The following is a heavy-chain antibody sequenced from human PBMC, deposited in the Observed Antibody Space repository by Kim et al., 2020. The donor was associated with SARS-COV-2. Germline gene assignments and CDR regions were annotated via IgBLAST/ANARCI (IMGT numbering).Heavy chain of an antibody. J-gene: IGHJ6*02. D-gene: IGHD5-12*01. Sequence: GGSLRLSCAASGFTFSSYAMSWVRQAPGKGLEWVSVIYIGCSSTYYADSVKGRFTISRDNSKNTQYLQMNSLRAEDTAVYYWAKDLSVEWLRSGGAARYYYYGMDVWGQGTTVTVSS. CDR3: AKDLSVEWLRSGGAARYYYYGMDV. CDR2: IYIGCSST. V-gene: IGHV3-23*03. CDR1: GFTFSSYA.